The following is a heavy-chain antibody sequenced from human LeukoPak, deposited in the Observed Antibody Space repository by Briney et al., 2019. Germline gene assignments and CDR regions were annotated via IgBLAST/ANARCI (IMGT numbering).Heavy chain of an antibody. D-gene: IGHD3-3*01. Sequence: GGSLRLSCAASGFTVSSNYMSWVRQAPGKGLEWVSVIYSGGSTYYTDSVKGRFTISRDNPKNTLYLQMNSLRAEDTAVYYCARGGRDFWSGYYNNWYFDLWGRGTLVSVSS. J-gene: IGHJ2*01. CDR3: ARGGRDFWSGYYNNWYFDL. CDR1: GFTVSSNY. CDR2: IYSGGST. V-gene: IGHV3-53*01.